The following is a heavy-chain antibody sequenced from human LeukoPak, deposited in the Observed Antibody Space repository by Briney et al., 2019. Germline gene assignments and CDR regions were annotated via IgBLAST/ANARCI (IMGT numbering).Heavy chain of an antibody. CDR3: ARHLTIAAAVPFGY. D-gene: IGHD6-13*01. CDR1: GGTFSSYA. J-gene: IGHJ4*02. CDR2: ISAYNGNT. V-gene: IGHV1-18*01. Sequence: ASVKVSCKASGGTFSSYAISWVRQAPGQGLEWMGWISAYNGNTNYAQKLQGRVTMTTDTSTSTAYMELRSLRSDDTAMYYCARHLTIAAAVPFGYWGQGTLVTVSS.